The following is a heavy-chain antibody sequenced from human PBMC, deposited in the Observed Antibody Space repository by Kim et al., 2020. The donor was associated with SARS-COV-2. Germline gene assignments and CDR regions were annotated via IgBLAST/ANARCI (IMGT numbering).Heavy chain of an antibody. CDR3: AKDSSYSGSYYFDY. CDR1: GFTFDDYA. CDR2: ISWNSGSI. D-gene: IGHD1-26*01. Sequence: GGSLRLSCAASGFTFDDYAMHWVRQAPGKGLEWVSGISWNSGSIGYADSVKGRFTISRDNAKNSLYLQMNSLRAEDTALYYCAKDSSYSGSYYFDYWGQGTLVTVSS. V-gene: IGHV3-9*01. J-gene: IGHJ4*02.